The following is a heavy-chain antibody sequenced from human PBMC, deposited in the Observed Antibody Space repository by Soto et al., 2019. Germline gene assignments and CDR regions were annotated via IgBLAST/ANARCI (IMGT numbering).Heavy chain of an antibody. J-gene: IGHJ6*02. CDR3: ARGGSAQQRVPLSYGIAV. V-gene: IGHV1-8*01. D-gene: IGHD6-13*01. CDR2: MNPNNGNT. CDR1: GYTFTSYD. Sequence: QVQLVQSGAEVKKPGASVRVSCKASGYTFTSYDINWVRQGTGQGLEWRGWMNPNNGNTGYAQKVQGRVTMTWNTSVSTPYMELNSLRSQDTAVYSCARGGSAQQRVPLSYGIAVWGQGTTGTVSS.